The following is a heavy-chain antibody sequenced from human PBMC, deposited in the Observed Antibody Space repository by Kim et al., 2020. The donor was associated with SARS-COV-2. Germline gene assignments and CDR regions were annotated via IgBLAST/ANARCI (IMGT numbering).Heavy chain of an antibody. V-gene: IGHV4-30-2*04. Sequence: YYNPSLKSRVTISVDTSKNQFSLKLSSVTAADTAVYYCARNGWGADAFDIWGQGTMVTVSS. D-gene: IGHD3-16*01. J-gene: IGHJ3*02. CDR3: ARNGWGADAFDI.